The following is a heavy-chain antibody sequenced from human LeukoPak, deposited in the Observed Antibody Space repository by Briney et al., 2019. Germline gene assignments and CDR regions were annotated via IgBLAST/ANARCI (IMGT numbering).Heavy chain of an antibody. Sequence: GGSLRLSCAASGFTFSSYAMSWVRQAPGKGLEWVSAISGGGGSTYYTDSVKGRFTISRDNSKNTLYLQMNSLRAEDTAVYYCAKDDLILVRDYWGQGTLVTVSS. CDR1: GFTFSSYA. V-gene: IGHV3-23*01. CDR2: ISGGGGST. D-gene: IGHD2-21*01. J-gene: IGHJ4*02. CDR3: AKDDLILVRDY.